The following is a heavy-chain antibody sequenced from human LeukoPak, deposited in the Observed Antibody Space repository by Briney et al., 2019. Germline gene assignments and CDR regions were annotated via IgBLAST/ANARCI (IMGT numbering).Heavy chain of an antibody. D-gene: IGHD2-15*01. CDR2: IIPIFGTA. Sequence: SVKVSCKASGGTFSSYAISWVRQAPGQGLEWMGGIIPIFGTANYAQKFQGRVTITADESTSTAYMELSSLRSEDTAVYYCASGYCSGGRCYRVETDYWGQGTLVTVSS. J-gene: IGHJ4*02. CDR3: ASGYCSGGRCYRVETDY. CDR1: GGTFSSYA. V-gene: IGHV1-69*01.